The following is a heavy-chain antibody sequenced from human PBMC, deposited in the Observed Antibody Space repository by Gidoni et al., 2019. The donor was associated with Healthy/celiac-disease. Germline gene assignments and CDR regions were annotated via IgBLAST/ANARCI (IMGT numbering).Heavy chain of an antibody. D-gene: IGHD3-10*01. V-gene: IGHV3-23*01. CDR1: GFTFSSYA. CDR3: AKSSSYYGSGSPV. Sequence: EVQLLESGGGLVQPGGFLRLSCAASGFTFSSYAMSWVRQDPGKGLEWVSAISGSGGSTYYADTVKGRFTISRDNSKNTLYLQMSSLRAEDTAVYYCAKSSSYYGSGSPVWGQGTTVTVSS. CDR2: ISGSGGST. J-gene: IGHJ6*02.